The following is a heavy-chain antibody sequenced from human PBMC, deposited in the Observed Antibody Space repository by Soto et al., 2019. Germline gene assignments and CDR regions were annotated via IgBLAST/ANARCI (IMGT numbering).Heavy chain of an antibody. CDR1: GGSFSGYY. CDR2: INHSGGT. J-gene: IGHJ4*02. CDR3: ARRIDYFDY. V-gene: IGHV4-34*01. D-gene: IGHD2-15*01. Sequence: PSETLSLTCAVYGGSFSGYYWSWIRQPPGKGLEWIGEINHSGGTNYNPSLKSRVTISVDTSKNQFSLKLSSVTAADTAVYYCARRIDYFDYWGQGTLVTVSS.